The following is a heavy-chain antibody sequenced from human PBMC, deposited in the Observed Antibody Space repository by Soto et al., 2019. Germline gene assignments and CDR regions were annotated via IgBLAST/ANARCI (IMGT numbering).Heavy chain of an antibody. D-gene: IGHD4-17*01. CDR2: MSHAATNE. V-gene: IGHV3-30*03. CDR3: ARESDYSRGNGYDGLDV. J-gene: IGHJ6*02. Sequence: GGSLRLSCAASGFSLSSYGFHWVRQAPGKGLEWVAFMSHAATNEQYRDSVTGRFSISRDNFKNKLYMQMTNLRGEDTAIYYRARESDYSRGNGYDGLDVWGQGTTVTVSS. CDR1: GFSLSSYG.